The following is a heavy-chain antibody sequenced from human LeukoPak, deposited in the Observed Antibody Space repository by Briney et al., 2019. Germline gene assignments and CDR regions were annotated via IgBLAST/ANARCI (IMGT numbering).Heavy chain of an antibody. Sequence: SETLSLTCTVSGGSISSSSYYWGWIRQPPGKGLEWIGSIYYSRGTYYNPSLKSRVTISVDTSKNQFSLKLSSVTAADTAVYYCARHNYVVAAFYYWGQGTLVTVSS. D-gene: IGHD2-15*01. V-gene: IGHV4-39*01. CDR2: IYYSRGT. CDR3: ARHNYVVAAFYY. J-gene: IGHJ4*02. CDR1: GGSISSSSYY.